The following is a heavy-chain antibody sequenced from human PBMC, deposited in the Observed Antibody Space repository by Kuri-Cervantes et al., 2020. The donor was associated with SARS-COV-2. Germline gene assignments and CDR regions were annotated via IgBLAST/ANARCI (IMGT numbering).Heavy chain of an antibody. J-gene: IGHJ3*02. D-gene: IGHD6-19*01. CDR3: ASFGSGWYDDAFDI. CDR2: ISSSSSYT. CDR1: GFTFSDYY. V-gene: IGHV3-11*03. Sequence: GGSLRLSCAASGFTFSDYYMSWIRQAPGKGLEWVSYISSSSSYTNYADSVKGRFTISRDNAKNSLYLQMNSLRAEDTAVYYCASFGSGWYDDAFDIWSQGTMVTVSS.